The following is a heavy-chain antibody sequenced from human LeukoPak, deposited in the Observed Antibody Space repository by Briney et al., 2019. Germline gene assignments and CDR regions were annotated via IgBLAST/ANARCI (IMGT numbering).Heavy chain of an antibody. CDR1: GFTYSSYS. D-gene: IGHD4-17*01. CDR3: ARGDYGSKDY. CDR2: ISSSSSYI. V-gene: IGHV3-21*01. J-gene: IGHJ4*02. Sequence: GGSLRLXCAASGFTYSSYSMNWVRRAPGKGLEWVSSISSSSSYIYYADSVKGRFTISRDNAKNSLYLQMNSLRAEDTAVYYCARGDYGSKDYWGQGTLVTVSS.